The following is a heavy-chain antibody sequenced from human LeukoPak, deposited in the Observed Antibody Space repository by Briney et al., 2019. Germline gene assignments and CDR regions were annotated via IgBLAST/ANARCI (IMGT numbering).Heavy chain of an antibody. CDR2: IYYSGST. CDR3: ARDSDFWSGYYYFAY. CDR1: GGSISSSSYY. Sequence: PSETLSLTCTVSGGSISSSSYYWGWIRQPPGKGLEWIGYIYYSGSTYYNPSLKSRATISVDTSKNQFSLKLSSVTAADTAVYYCARDSDFWSGYYYFAYWGQGTLVTVSS. D-gene: IGHD3-3*01. J-gene: IGHJ4*02. V-gene: IGHV4-30-4*08.